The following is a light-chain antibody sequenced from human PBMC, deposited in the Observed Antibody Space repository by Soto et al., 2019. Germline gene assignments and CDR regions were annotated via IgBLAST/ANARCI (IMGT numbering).Light chain of an antibody. CDR2: EVS. CDR3: NSYTSTSTQV. CDR1: GSDIGGYNY. J-gene: IGLJ1*01. V-gene: IGLV2-14*01. Sequence: QAALTQPASVSGSPGQSITISCTGTGSDIGGYNYVSWYQQHPGKAPKLMIYEVSNRPSGLSNRFSGSKSGNTASLTISGLQAEDEADYYCNSYTSTSTQVFGTGTKLTVL.